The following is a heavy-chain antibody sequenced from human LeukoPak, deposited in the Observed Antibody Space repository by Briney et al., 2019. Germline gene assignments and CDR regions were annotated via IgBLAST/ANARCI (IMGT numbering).Heavy chain of an antibody. J-gene: IGHJ4*02. CDR2: IIPILGIA. Sequence: ASVKVSCKASGGTFSSYAISWVRQAPGQGLEWMGRIIPILGIANYAQKFQGRVTITADKSTSTAYMELSSLRSEDTAVYYCARYWRYYDSSGDYYVRPFDYWGQGTLVTVSS. CDR1: GGTFSSYA. V-gene: IGHV1-69*04. D-gene: IGHD3-22*01. CDR3: ARYWRYYDSSGDYYVRPFDY.